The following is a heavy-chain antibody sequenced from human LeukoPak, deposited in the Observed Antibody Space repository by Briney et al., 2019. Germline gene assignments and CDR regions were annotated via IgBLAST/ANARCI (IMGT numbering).Heavy chain of an antibody. V-gene: IGHV3-48*03. CDR2: ISSSGSTI. J-gene: IGHJ4*02. Sequence: GGSLRLSCAASGFTFSSYEMNWVRQAPGKGLEWVSYISSSGSTIYYADSVKGRFTISRDNAKNSLYLQMNSLRAEDTAVYYCARDDLPWGYFDYWGQGTLVTVSS. CDR1: GFTFSSYE. D-gene: IGHD3/OR15-3a*01. CDR3: ARDDLPWGYFDY.